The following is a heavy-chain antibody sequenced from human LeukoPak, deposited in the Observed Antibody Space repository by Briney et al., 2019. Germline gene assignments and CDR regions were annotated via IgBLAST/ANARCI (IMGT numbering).Heavy chain of an antibody. Sequence: GGSLRLSCAASGFTFSSYEMNWVRQAPGKGLDWVSYISTSGSTIYYADSVKGRFTISRDNAKNSLYLQMNSLRAEDTAVYYCARGSLAVAGTYYYYYMDVWGKGTTVTISS. D-gene: IGHD6-19*01. J-gene: IGHJ6*03. V-gene: IGHV3-48*03. CDR3: ARGSLAVAGTYYYYYMDV. CDR2: ISTSGSTI. CDR1: GFTFSSYE.